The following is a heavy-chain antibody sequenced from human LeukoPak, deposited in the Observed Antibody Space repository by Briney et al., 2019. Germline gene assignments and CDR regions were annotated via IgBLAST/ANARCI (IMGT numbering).Heavy chain of an antibody. V-gene: IGHV4-34*01. D-gene: IGHD2-2*01. CDR3: ARGQLRLSN. Sequence: SETLSLTCAVYGGSFNGYYWTWIRQPPGKGLEWIGEINHSGGTDYNPSLKSRVTISVDTSKNQFSLKLNSVTAADTAVYYCARGQLRLSNWGQGSLVIVSS. J-gene: IGHJ4*02. CDR1: GGSFNGYY. CDR2: INHSGGT.